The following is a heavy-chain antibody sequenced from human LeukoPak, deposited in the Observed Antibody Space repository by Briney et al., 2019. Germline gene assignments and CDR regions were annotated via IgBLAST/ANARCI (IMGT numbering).Heavy chain of an antibody. D-gene: IGHD3-9*01. V-gene: IGHV4-4*07. CDR2: IQSSGTT. CDR3: ATSYYDILTGYWGLWDY. J-gene: IGHJ4*02. Sequence: SETLSLTCIVSGGSISSYYWNWIRQPAGKGLEWIGRIQSSGTTNYNPSLKSRLTMSVDTSKNQFSLRLSSVTAADTAVYYCATSYYDILTGYWGLWDYWGQGTLVTVSS. CDR1: GGSISSYY.